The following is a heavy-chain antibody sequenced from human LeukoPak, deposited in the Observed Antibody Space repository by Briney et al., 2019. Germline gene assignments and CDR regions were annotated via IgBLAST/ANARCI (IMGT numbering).Heavy chain of an antibody. Sequence: SETLSLTCAVSGVAISRGGYAWNWIRQPPGKGLEWIAYIYHSGTTYYNPSLKSRATISVDTSKNQFSLKLSSVTAADTAVYYCARPIRLGELSSPFDSWGQGTLVTVSS. D-gene: IGHD3-16*02. J-gene: IGHJ4*02. CDR1: GVAISRGGYA. V-gene: IGHV4-30-4*07. CDR3: ARPIRLGELSSPFDS. CDR2: IYHSGTT.